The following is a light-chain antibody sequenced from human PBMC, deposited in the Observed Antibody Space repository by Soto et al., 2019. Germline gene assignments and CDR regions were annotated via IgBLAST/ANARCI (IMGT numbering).Light chain of an antibody. J-gene: IGLJ2*01. CDR2: DVT. Sequence: QSALTQPASVSGSPGQSITISCTGTSSDVGAYNYVSWYQQHPDKAPKLMIYDVTNRPSGVSNRFSGSKFGNTASLTISGLQAEDEADYYCSSYVSSGTVLFGGGTKLTVL. CDR1: SSDVGAYNY. V-gene: IGLV2-14*01. CDR3: SSYVSSGTVL.